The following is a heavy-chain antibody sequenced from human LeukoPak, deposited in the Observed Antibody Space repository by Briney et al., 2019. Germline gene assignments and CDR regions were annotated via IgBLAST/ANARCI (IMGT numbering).Heavy chain of an antibody. CDR2: MNPNSGNT. D-gene: IGHD6-19*01. CDR3: ARAGIAVAGTDY. Sequence: ASVKVSCKASGYTLTSYDINWVRQATGQGLEWMGWMNPNSGNTGYAQKFQGRVTMTRNTSISTAYMELSSLRSEDTAVYYCARAGIAVAGTDYWGQGTLGTVSS. J-gene: IGHJ4*02. V-gene: IGHV1-8*01. CDR1: GYTLTSYD.